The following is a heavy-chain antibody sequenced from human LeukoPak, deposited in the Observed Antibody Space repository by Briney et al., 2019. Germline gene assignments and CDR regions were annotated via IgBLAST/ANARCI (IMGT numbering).Heavy chain of an antibody. J-gene: IGHJ4*02. CDR2: IHGSGNT. D-gene: IGHD6-19*01. Sequence: PSETLSLTCTVAGASISSWYWSWIRQPPGKGLEWIGYIHGSGNTNYNPSLKSRVSMSLDTSKNQVSLNLTSVTAADTATYFCARETMLAGFASGLGFNYWGQGILVIVSS. CDR1: GASISSWY. CDR3: ARETMLAGFASGLGFNY. V-gene: IGHV4-59*12.